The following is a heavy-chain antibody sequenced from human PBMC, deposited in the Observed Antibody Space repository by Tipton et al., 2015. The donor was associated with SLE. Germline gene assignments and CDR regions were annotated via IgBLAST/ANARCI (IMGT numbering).Heavy chain of an antibody. J-gene: IGHJ4*02. CDR3: ARLDGLRRYFDY. V-gene: IGHV4-59*11. D-gene: IGHD2-15*01. CDR1: GDSISWRY. CDR2: IYDSDTI. Sequence: TLSLTCSVSGDSISWRYWGWLRRPPGKGREWIGYIYDSDTIHSSPSLDSRVTISADTSKNQVSLRLTSVTPADTAVYSCARLDGLRRYFDYWGQGTLVTVSS.